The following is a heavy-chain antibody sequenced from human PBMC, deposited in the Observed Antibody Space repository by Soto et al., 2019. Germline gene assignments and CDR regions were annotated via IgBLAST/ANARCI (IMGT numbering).Heavy chain of an antibody. CDR1: GFTFSSYA. V-gene: IGHV3-23*01. Sequence: GVSLRLSFAASGFTFSSYAMSWVRQAPGKGLEWVSAISGSGGSTYYADSVKGRFSISRDNSRNTLNLQMNSLSAGDTAVYFCTKGSASSRPYYFDSWGLGTLVTVSS. CDR2: ISGSGGST. J-gene: IGHJ4*02. CDR3: TKGSASSRPYYFDS. D-gene: IGHD2-2*01.